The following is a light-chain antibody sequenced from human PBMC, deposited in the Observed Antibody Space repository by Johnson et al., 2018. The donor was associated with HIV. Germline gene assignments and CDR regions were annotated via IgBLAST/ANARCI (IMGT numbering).Light chain of an antibody. CDR1: SSNIGNNY. J-gene: IGLJ1*01. V-gene: IGLV1-51*01. CDR3: GRWDDSLSTYV. Sequence: QSVLTQPPSVSAAPGQKVTISCSGSSSNIGNNYVSWYQQLPGTAPKLLIYDNNKRPSGIPDRFSGSKSGTSATLGITGLQTGDEADYYCGRWDDSLSTYVFGTGTKVTAL. CDR2: DNN.